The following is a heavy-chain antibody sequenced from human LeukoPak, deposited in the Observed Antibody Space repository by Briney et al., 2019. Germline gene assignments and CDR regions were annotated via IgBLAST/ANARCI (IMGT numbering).Heavy chain of an antibody. CDR2: TSGSGVNS. J-gene: IGHJ4*02. D-gene: IGHD5-12*01. CDR3: AKEYSGYDFDY. V-gene: IGHV3-23*01. CDR1: GVTLRSYD. Sequence: SLGSLRLSCAASGVTLRSYDMSWVRQAPGKGLEWVAATSGSGVNSYYADSVRGRFTISRDNSQNTLCLQMDSLRAEDTALYYCAKEYSGYDFDYWGQGTLATVSS.